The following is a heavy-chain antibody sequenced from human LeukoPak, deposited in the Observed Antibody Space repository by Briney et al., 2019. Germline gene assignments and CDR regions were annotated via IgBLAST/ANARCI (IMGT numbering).Heavy chain of an antibody. CDR3: ARERDSSGLDY. Sequence: GRSLRLSCAASGFTFSSYAMHWVRQAPGKGLEWVAVISYDGSNKYYADSVKGRFTISRDNSKNTLYLQMNSLRAEDTAVYYCARERDSSGLDYWGQGTLVTVSS. CDR2: ISYDGSNK. J-gene: IGHJ4*02. CDR1: GFTFSSYA. D-gene: IGHD3-22*01. V-gene: IGHV3-30*14.